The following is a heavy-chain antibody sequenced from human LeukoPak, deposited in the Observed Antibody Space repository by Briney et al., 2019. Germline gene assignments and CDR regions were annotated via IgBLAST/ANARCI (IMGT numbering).Heavy chain of an antibody. CDR3: ARALVVPAAMDY. CDR2: IIPIFGTA. Sequence: SVTVSCKASGGTFSSYAISWVRQAPGQGLEWMGGIIPIFGTANYAQKFQGRVTITADKSTSTAYMELSSLRSEDTAVYYCARALVVPAAMDYWGQGTLVTVSS. V-gene: IGHV1-69*06. CDR1: GGTFSSYA. D-gene: IGHD2-2*01. J-gene: IGHJ4*02.